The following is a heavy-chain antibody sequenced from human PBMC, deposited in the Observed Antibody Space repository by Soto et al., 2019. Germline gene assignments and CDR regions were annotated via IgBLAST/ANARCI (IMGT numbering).Heavy chain of an antibody. CDR3: ARDQIIGATATTFWFDP. Sequence: QVQLVQSGAEVKKPGSSVKVSCKASGGTFSSYTISWVRQAPGQGLEWMGRIIPILGIANYAQKFQGRVTITADKSTSTAYMELSSLRSEDTAVYYCARDQIIGATATTFWFDPWGQGTLVTVSS. D-gene: IGHD4-17*01. CDR1: GGTFSSYT. V-gene: IGHV1-69*08. J-gene: IGHJ5*02. CDR2: IIPILGIA.